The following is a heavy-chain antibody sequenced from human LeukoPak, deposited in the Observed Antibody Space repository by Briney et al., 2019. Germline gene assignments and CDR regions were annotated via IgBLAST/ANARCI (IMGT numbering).Heavy chain of an antibody. D-gene: IGHD3-22*01. CDR1: GGSISSSSYY. CDR3: TSRDYYDSSGRRDY. V-gene: IGHV4-39*07. J-gene: IGHJ4*02. CDR2: IYYSGST. Sequence: SETLSLTCTVSGGSISSSSYYWGWLRQPPGKGLEWIGSIYYSGSTNYNPSLKSRVTISVDTSKNQFSLKLSSVTAADTAVYYCTSRDYYDSSGRRDYWGQGTLVTVSS.